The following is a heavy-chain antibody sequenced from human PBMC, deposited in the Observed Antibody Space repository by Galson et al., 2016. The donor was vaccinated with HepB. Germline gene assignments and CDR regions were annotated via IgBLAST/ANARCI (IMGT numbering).Heavy chain of an antibody. J-gene: IGHJ4*02. D-gene: IGHD4-23*01. CDR1: GFTFSTYA. Sequence: SLRLSCAASGFTFSTYAMSWVRQALGKGLEWVSVISGSAGSTYYADSVKGRFTISRDNSKNMLYMQVNSLRAEDTAVYYCAKGGLRWYHNFNCWGQGTLVTVSS. CDR3: AKGGLRWYHNFNC. CDR2: ISGSAGST. V-gene: IGHV3-23*01.